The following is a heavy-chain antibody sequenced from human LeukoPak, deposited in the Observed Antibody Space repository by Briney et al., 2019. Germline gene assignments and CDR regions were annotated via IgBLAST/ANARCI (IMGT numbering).Heavy chain of an antibody. V-gene: IGHV3-48*02. CDR1: GFTFSSYA. Sequence: PGGSLRLSCAASGFTFSSYAMSWVRQAPGKGLEWVSAISSSSSTIYYADSVKGRFTISRDNAKNSLYLQMNSLRDEDTAVYYCARDGGVDTAMVKGYYGMDVWGQGTTVTVSS. D-gene: IGHD5-18*01. J-gene: IGHJ6*02. CDR2: ISSSSSTI. CDR3: ARDGGVDTAMVKGYYGMDV.